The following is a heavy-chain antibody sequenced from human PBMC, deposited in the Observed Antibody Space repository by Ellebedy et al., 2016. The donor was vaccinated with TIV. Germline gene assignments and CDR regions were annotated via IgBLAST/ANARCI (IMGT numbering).Heavy chain of an antibody. CDR2: IYYSGNT. CDR3: ARGGDGYIHY. J-gene: IGHJ4*02. CDR1: GGSISSGDYY. Sequence: MPSETLSFTCTVSGGSISSGDYYWSWIRQPPGKGLEWIGYIYYSGNTYHNPSLKSRVTISVDTSKNQFPLKLSSVTAADTAVYYCARGGDGYIHYWGQGTLVTVSS. V-gene: IGHV4-30-4*01. D-gene: IGHD5-24*01.